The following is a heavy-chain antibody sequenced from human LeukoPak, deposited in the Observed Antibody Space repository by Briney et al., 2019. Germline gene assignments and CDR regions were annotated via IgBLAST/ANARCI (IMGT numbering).Heavy chain of an antibody. CDR3: ARVLGRNWFDP. Sequence: GSLRLSCAASGFTFSSYGMHWVRQPPGKGLEWIGEINHSGSTNYNPSLKSRVTISVDTSKNQFSLKLSSVTAADTAIYYCARVLGRNWFDPWGQGTLVTVSS. CDR1: GFTFSSYG. V-gene: IGHV4-34*01. CDR2: INHSGST. D-gene: IGHD3-16*01. J-gene: IGHJ5*02.